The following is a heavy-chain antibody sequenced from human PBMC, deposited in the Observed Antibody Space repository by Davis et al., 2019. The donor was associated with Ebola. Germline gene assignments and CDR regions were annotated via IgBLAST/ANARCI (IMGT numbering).Heavy chain of an antibody. CDR3: TKDQGRNLYLFDS. J-gene: IGHJ4*02. Sequence: GGSLRLSCAASGFMFDDYAMHWVRQVPGKGLEWVSLISDDGASTYYADSVKGGFVVSRDNNKNSLHLQMNTLTTEDSGLYFCTKDQGRNLYLFDSWGLGTLVTVSS. CDR2: ISDDGAST. V-gene: IGHV3-43*02. CDR1: GFMFDDYA. D-gene: IGHD3-16*01.